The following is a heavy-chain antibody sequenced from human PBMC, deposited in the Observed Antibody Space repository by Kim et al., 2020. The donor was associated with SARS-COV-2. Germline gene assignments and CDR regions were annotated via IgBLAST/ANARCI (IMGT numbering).Heavy chain of an antibody. CDR2: LYSGGIT. J-gene: IGHJ6*02. CDR1: GLTFSNNY. V-gene: IGHV3-53*01. CDR3: GGVTISCFGMEV. D-gene: IGHD3-16*01. Sequence: GGSLRLSCAASGLTFSNNYMIWVRQAPGKGLESVSALYSGGITHYVDSVRGRFTISRSNTINTVYLQKISLRVEDTAVYFCGGVTISCFGMEVLGQGATV.